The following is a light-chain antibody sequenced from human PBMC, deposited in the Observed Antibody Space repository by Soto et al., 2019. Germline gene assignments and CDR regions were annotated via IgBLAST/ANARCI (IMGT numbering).Light chain of an antibody. CDR2: GAS. V-gene: IGKV3-15*01. Sequence: EIVLTQSPGTLSLSPGERATLSCRASQSVSSSYLAWHQQKVGQAPRLLIYGASSRATGIPARFSGSGSGTEFTLTISSLQSEDFAVYYCQQYNNWLWTFGQGTKVEIK. CDR3: QQYNNWLWT. J-gene: IGKJ1*01. CDR1: QSVSSSY.